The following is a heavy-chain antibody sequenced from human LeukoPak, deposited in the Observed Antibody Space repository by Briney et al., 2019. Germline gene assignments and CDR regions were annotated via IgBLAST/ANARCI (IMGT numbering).Heavy chain of an antibody. D-gene: IGHD2-15*01. Sequence: GGSLRLSCAASGFTFSGYWVTWVRQAPGKGLEWVANINPASSEKYYVGSVKGRFTISRDNAKNSLFLQMNGLRAEDTAVYYCAREWVVAATLDYWGQGTLVTVSS. J-gene: IGHJ4*02. CDR1: GFTFSGYW. CDR2: INPASSEK. V-gene: IGHV3-7*01. CDR3: AREWVVAATLDY.